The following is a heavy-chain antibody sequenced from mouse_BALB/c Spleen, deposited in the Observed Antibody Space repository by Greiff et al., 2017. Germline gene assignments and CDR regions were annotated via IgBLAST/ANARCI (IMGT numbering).Heavy chain of an antibody. J-gene: IGHJ4*01. CDR2: INPSSGYT. CDR1: GFNIKDTY. D-gene: IGHD4-1*01. Sequence: VQLQQSGAELVKPGASVKLSCTASGFNIKDTYMHWVKQRPGQGLEWIGYINPSSGYTNYNQKFKDKATLTADKSSSTAYMQLSSLTSEDSAVYYCARENWDDAMDYWGQGTSVTVSS. CDR3: ARENWDDAMDY. V-gene: IGHV1S26*01.